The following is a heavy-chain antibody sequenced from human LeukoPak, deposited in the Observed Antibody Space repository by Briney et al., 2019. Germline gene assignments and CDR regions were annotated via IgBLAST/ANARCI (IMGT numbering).Heavy chain of an antibody. V-gene: IGHV4-34*01. Sequence: SETLPLTCAVYGGSLSGYYWSLIRQPPGKGLEWIGEINHSGSTNYNPSLKSRVTISIDTSKNQFSLKLSSVTAADTAVYYCARGDPYYHGSGSYSPYYFDYWGQGTLVTVSS. CDR1: GGSLSGYY. CDR3: ARGDPYYHGSGSYSPYYFDY. D-gene: IGHD3-10*01. CDR2: INHSGST. J-gene: IGHJ4*02.